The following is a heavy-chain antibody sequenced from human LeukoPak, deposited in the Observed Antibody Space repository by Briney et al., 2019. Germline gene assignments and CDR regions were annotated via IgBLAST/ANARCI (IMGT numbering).Heavy chain of an antibody. J-gene: IGHJ2*01. CDR2: IRYDGSTE. Sequence: GGSLRLSCAASGFVFSDYGMHWVRQAPGKGLEWVAFIRYDGSTEFYADSVKGRFTISRDNSKNTLYLQMNSLRAEDTAVYYCAKGSSTYSITSYWYFDLWGRGTLVTVSS. CDR1: GFVFSDYG. V-gene: IGHV3-30*02. D-gene: IGHD6-13*01. CDR3: AKGSSTYSITSYWYFDL.